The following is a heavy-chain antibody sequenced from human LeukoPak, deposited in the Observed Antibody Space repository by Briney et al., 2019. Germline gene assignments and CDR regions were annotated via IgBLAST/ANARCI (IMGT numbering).Heavy chain of an antibody. J-gene: IGHJ1*01. CDR3: ARGSGGFYDSSGQFQH. CDR1: GGSISSYY. D-gene: IGHD3-22*01. CDR2: IYYSGST. V-gene: IGHV4-59*01. Sequence: PSETLSLTCTVSGGSISSYYWSWIRQPPGKGLEWIGYIYYSGSTNYNPSLKSRVTISVDTSKNQFSLKLSSVTAADTAVYYCARGSGGFYDSSGQFQHWGQGTLVTVSS.